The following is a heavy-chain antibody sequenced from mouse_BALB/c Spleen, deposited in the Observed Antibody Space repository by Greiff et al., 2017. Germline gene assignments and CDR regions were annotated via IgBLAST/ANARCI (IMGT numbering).Heavy chain of an antibody. CDR2: IWTGGGT. Sequence: VQLVESGPGLVAPSQSLSITCTVSGFSLTSYDISWIRQPPGKGLEWLGVIWTGGGTNYNSAFMSRLSISKDNSKSQVFLKMNSLQTDDTAIYYCVRGRDGGFAYWGQGTLVTVSA. J-gene: IGHJ3*01. V-gene: IGHV2-9-2*01. CDR1: GFSLTSYD. CDR3: VRGRDGGFAY.